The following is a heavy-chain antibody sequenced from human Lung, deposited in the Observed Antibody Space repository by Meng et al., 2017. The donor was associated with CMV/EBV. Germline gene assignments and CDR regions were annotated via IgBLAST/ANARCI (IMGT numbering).Heavy chain of an antibody. V-gene: IGHV3-7*03. J-gene: IGHJ4*02. Sequence: SRAGSGFTFTTYWMSWVRQAPGKGPEWVANLRQDGSEKNHVDSVKGRFTLSRDNVRNTVHLQMNSLRVEDTAVYYCARDGPPYYNGWVFDYWGQGALVTVSS. CDR1: GFTFTTYW. CDR3: ARDGPPYYNGWVFDY. CDR2: LRQDGSEK. D-gene: IGHD3-10*01.